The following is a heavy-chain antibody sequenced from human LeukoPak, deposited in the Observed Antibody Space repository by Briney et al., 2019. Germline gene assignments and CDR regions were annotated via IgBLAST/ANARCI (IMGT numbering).Heavy chain of an antibody. CDR1: GYTFTNYV. Sequence: ASVNVSCKASGYTFTNYVIHWVRQAPGQRPERMGWINAGNGDTEYSHHFQGRVTITRDTSASTAYMEMSSLTSEDTALYYCARDDCGDTCYPGGYWGQGTLVTVSS. D-gene: IGHD2-21*01. CDR2: INAGNGDT. CDR3: ARDDCGDTCYPGGY. J-gene: IGHJ4*02. V-gene: IGHV1-3*01.